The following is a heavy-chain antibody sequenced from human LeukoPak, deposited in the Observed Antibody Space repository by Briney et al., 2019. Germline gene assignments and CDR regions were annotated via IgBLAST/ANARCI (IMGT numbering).Heavy chain of an antibody. CDR3: AKLGDRPLYYDFWSGYESNWFDP. D-gene: IGHD3-3*01. V-gene: IGHV3-23*01. Sequence: GGSLRLSCAASGFTFSSYAMSWVRQAPGKGLEWVSAISGGGGSTYYADSVKGRFTISRDNSKNTLYLQMNSLRAEDTAVYYCAKLGDRPLYYDFWSGYESNWFDPWGQGTLVTVSS. CDR2: ISGGGGST. CDR1: GFTFSSYA. J-gene: IGHJ5*02.